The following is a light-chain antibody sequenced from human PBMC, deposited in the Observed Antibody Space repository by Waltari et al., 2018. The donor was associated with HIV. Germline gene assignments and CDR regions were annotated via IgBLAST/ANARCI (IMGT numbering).Light chain of an antibody. Sequence: QSALTQPASVSGSPGQSITISCAGTGAEIGAYNYVAWYPKVPDSVPKLIIYDVTSRPAGISDRFAASKSGNAASLTISGLQAEDEGDYYCSSYTTLNTVIFGGETKLTVL. CDR3: SSYTTLNTVI. CDR1: GAEIGAYNY. CDR2: DVT. V-gene: IGLV2-14*03. J-gene: IGLJ2*01.